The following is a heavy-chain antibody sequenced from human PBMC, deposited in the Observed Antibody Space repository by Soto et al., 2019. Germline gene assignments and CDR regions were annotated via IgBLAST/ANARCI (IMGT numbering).Heavy chain of an antibody. J-gene: IGHJ4*02. CDR2: IYHTGTL. CDR1: GGSITSSEYS. CDR3: ARDHYSGSSPNYFDS. V-gene: IGHV4-30-2*01. D-gene: IGHD6-6*01. Sequence: SETLSLTCNVSGGSITSSEYSWNWIRQAPGKGLEWIGFIYHTGTLYYNPSLKSRVTISLDRSENLFSLELSSVTAADTAVYFCARDHYSGSSPNYFDSWGQGTLVTVSS.